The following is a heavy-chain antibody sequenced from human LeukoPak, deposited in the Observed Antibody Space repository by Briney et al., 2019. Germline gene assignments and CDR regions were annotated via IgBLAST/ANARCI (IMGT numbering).Heavy chain of an antibody. CDR1: GGSISSYY. V-gene: IGHV4-59*12. CDR2: IYYSEST. J-gene: IGHJ6*02. Sequence: PSETLSLTCTVSGGSISSYYWSWIRQPPGKGLEWIAYIYYSESTSYNPSLKSRVTMSVDTSKNQFSLKLSSVTAADTAVYYCARGASGAAPHYYYYGMDVWGQGTTVTVSS. CDR3: ARGASGAAPHYYYYGMDV. D-gene: IGHD6-25*01.